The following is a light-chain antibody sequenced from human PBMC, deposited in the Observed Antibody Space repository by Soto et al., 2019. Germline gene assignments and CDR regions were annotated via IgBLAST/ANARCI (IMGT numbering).Light chain of an antibody. Sequence: DIVITPSPATLPVSQGERATLSCRASQSISSNLAWYQQKPGQAPRLLMFRTSSRATGFPARFSGSGSGTDFTLTSSRLEPEDFAVYYCQQYGSSGTFGQGTKVDIK. CDR3: QQYGSSGT. V-gene: IGKV3-20*01. J-gene: IGKJ1*01. CDR2: RTS. CDR1: QSISSN.